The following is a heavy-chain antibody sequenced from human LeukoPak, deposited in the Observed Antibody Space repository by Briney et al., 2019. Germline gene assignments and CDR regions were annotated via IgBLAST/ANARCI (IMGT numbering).Heavy chain of an antibody. CDR1: GGSFSGYY. Sequence: SETLSLTCAVYGGSFSGYYWSWIRQPPGKGLEWIGEINHSGSTNYNPSLKSRVTISVDTSKNQFSLKLSSVTAADTAVYYCASGLRNAASYYFDYWGQATLVTVSS. D-gene: IGHD1-1*01. CDR3: ASGLRNAASYYFDY. J-gene: IGHJ4*02. CDR2: INHSGST. V-gene: IGHV4-34*01.